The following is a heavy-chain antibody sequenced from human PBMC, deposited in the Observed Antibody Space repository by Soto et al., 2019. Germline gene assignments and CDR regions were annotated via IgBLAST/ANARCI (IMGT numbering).Heavy chain of an antibody. CDR3: AKKVNSGPGSQYFDY. Sequence: GGSLRLSCAASGFTFSSYSMSWVRQAPGKGLEWVSGFRTGGDDGTTYYADSVKGRFTISRDNSKNTLFLQMNSLRVEDTAIYYCAKKVNSGPGSQYFDYWGQGTLVTVSS. V-gene: IGHV3-23*01. CDR1: GFTFSSYS. CDR2: FRTGGDDGTT. J-gene: IGHJ4*02. D-gene: IGHD3-10*01.